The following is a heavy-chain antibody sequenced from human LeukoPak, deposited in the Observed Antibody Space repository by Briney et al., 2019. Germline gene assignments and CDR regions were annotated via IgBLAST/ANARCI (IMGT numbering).Heavy chain of an antibody. CDR2: ISASGHIT. CDR1: GITFSTYG. D-gene: IGHD6-6*01. J-gene: IGHJ3*02. CDR3: AKASPIAGRPLGALDI. Sequence: GGSLRLSCAASGITFSTYGMSGVRQTPGQGLEWLSGISASGHITHYADSVKGRFTISRDNSKNTLYLQMNSLTVDDTSVYYCAKASPIAGRPLGALDIWGQGTLVIVSS. V-gene: IGHV3-23*01.